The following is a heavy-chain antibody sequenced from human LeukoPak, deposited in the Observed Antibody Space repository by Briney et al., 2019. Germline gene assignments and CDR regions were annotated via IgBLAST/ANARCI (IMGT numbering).Heavy chain of an antibody. CDR2: ISYDGSNK. V-gene: IGHV3-30*18. D-gene: IGHD6-19*01. CDR3: AKDRGYSSGRPTYYFDY. Sequence: PGRSLRLSCAASGFTFSSYGMHWVRQAPGKGLEWVAVISYDGSNKYYADSVKGRFTISRENSKNTLYLQLNSLRAEDTAVYNCAKDRGYSSGRPTYYFDYWGQGTLVTVSS. J-gene: IGHJ4*02. CDR1: GFTFSSYG.